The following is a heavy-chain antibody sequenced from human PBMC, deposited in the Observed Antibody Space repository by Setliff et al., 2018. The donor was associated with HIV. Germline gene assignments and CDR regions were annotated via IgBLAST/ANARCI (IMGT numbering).Heavy chain of an antibody. V-gene: IGHV3-23*01. CDR1: GFNFNDYA. CDR2: ISGSGGST. J-gene: IGHJ4*01. Sequence: PGGSLRLSCAASGFNFNDYAMSWVRQAPGKGLEWVSVISGSGGSTFYADSVKGRFTISRDNSKNTLYLQMNRLRVEDTAVYYCAKDGISGGAYPPYYFDHWGHGTLVTVSS. CDR3: AKDGISGGAYPPYYFDH. D-gene: IGHD2-15*01.